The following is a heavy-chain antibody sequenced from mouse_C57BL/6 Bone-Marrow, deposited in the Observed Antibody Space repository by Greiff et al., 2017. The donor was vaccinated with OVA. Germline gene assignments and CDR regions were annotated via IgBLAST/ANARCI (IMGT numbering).Heavy chain of an antibody. CDR1: GFTFSSYG. V-gene: IGHV5-6*02. J-gene: IGHJ1*03. CDR2: ISSGGSYT. CDR3: ARGSITTVDWYFDV. Sequence: EVKLVESGGDLVKPGGSLKLSCAASGFTFSSYGMSWVRQTPDKRLEWVATISSGGSYTYYPDSVKGRFTISRDNAKNTLYLQMSSLKSEDTAMYYCARGSITTVDWYFDVWGTGTTVTVSS. D-gene: IGHD1-1*01.